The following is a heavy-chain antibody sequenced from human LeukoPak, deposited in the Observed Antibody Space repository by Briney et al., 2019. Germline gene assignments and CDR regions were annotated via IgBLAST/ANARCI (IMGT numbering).Heavy chain of an antibody. CDR1: GFTLDDYA. J-gene: IGHJ4*02. CDR2: ISWNSGSI. CDR3: AKSRFVTMVRGVIGFGYFDY. D-gene: IGHD3-10*01. V-gene: IGHV3-9*03. Sequence: GGSLRLSCAASGFTLDDYAMHWVRQAPGKGLEWVSGISWNSGSIGYADSVKGRFTISRDNAKNSLYLQMNSLRAEDMALYYCAKSRFVTMVRGVIGFGYFDYWGQGTLVTVSS.